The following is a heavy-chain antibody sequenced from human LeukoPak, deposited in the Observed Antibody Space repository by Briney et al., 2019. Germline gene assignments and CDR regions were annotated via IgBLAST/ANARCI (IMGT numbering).Heavy chain of an antibody. J-gene: IGHJ4*02. Sequence: PGGSLRLSCAASGFTFSSYSMNWVRQAPGKGLEWVSSISSSSNYIYYADSVKGRFTISRDNAKNSLYLQMNSLGAEDTAVYYCAKDLRYSGSLRAMDYWGQGTVVTVSS. CDR2: ISSSSNYI. CDR3: AKDLRYSGSLRAMDY. D-gene: IGHD1-26*01. CDR1: GFTFSSYS. V-gene: IGHV3-21*04.